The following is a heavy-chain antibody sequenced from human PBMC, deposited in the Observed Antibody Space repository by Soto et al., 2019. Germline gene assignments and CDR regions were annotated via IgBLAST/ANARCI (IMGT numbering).Heavy chain of an antibody. CDR1: GGSFSGYY. CDR3: ARARDAFDI. J-gene: IGHJ3*02. CDR2: INHSGST. V-gene: IGHV4-34*01. Sequence: QVQLQQWGAGLLKPSETLSLTCAVYGGSFSGYYWSWIRQPPGKGLEWIGEINHSGSTNYNPSRKSRVTISVDTSKNQFSLKLSSVTAADTAVYYCARARDAFDIWGQGTMFTVSS.